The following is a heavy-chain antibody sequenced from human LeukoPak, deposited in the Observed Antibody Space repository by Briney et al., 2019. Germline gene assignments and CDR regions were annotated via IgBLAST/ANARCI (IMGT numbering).Heavy chain of an antibody. J-gene: IGHJ4*02. D-gene: IGHD1-26*01. Sequence: GGSLRLSCAASGFTFDDYAMHWVRQAPGKGLEWVSGISWNSGSIGYADSVKGRFTISRDNAKNSLYLQMNSLRAEDTALYYCAKDSYGGSSTFDYWGQGTLVTVSS. CDR2: ISWNSGSI. CDR3: AKDSYGGSSTFDY. V-gene: IGHV3-9*01. CDR1: GFTFDDYA.